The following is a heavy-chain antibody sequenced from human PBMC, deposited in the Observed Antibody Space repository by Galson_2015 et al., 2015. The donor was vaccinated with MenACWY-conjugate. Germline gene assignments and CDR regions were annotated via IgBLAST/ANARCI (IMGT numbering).Heavy chain of an antibody. CDR2: ISSSSTI. J-gene: IGHJ6*02. CDR1: GFTFSSYR. V-gene: IGHV3-48*04. Sequence: SLRLSCAAPGFTFSSYRMNWVRQAPGKGLEWVSYISSSSTIYYADSVKGRLTISRDNAKNSLYLEMNSLRVEDTAMYSCARGHYGMDVWGQGTTVTASS. CDR3: ARGHYGMDV.